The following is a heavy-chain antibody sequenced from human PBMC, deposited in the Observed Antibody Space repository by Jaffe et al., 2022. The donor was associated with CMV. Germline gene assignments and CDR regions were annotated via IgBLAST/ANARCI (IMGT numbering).Heavy chain of an antibody. CDR2: ISSSSSYT. Sequence: QVQLVESGGGLVKPGGSLRLSCAASGFTFSDYYMSWIRQAPGKGLEWVSYISSSSSYTNYADSVKGRFTISRDNAKNSLYLQMNSLRAEDTAVYYCARLGPITGTTGDAFDIWGQGTMVTVSS. V-gene: IGHV3-11*06. D-gene: IGHD1-20*01. J-gene: IGHJ3*02. CDR1: GFTFSDYY. CDR3: ARLGPITGTTGDAFDI.